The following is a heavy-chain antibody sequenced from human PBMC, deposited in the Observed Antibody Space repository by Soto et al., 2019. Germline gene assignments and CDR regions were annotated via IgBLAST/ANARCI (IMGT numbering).Heavy chain of an antibody. J-gene: IGHJ5*02. CDR2: ISAYNGNT. Sequence: ASVKVSCKASGYTFTSYGISWVRQAPGQGLEWMGWISAYNGNTNYAQKLQGRVTMTTDTSTSTAYMGLRSLRSDDTAVYYCARGVEPGYSSSGYFPPNWFDPWGQGTLVTVSS. CDR3: ARGVEPGYSSSGYFPPNWFDP. D-gene: IGHD6-13*01. CDR1: GYTFTSYG. V-gene: IGHV1-18*04.